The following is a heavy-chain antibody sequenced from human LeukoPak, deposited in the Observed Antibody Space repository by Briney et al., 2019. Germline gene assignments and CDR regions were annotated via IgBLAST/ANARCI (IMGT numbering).Heavy chain of an antibody. CDR2: IYYSGST. CDR1: GGSVSSGSYY. J-gene: IGHJ3*02. D-gene: IGHD3-9*01. Sequence: SETLSLTCTVSGGSVSSGSYYWSWIRQPPGKGLEWIGYIYYSGSTNYNPSLKSRVTISVDTSKNQFSLKLSSVTAADTAVYYCARVYDILTGYYNAAGAFDIWGQGTMVTVSS. CDR3: ARVYDILTGYYNAAGAFDI. V-gene: IGHV4-61*01.